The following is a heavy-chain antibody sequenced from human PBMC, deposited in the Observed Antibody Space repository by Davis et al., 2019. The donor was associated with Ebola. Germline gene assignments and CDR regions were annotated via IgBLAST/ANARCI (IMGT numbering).Heavy chain of an antibody. V-gene: IGHV3-15*01. Sequence: AGSLTLSCAASASTLSTACITRVRHAPGKGLEWFGRIKSKTDGGTTDYAAPVKGRFTISRDDSKNTLYLQMNSLKTEDTAVYYCTTERGSGWYYYYYGMDVWGQGTTVTVSS. CDR2: IKSKTDGGTT. CDR1: ASTLSTAC. D-gene: IGHD6-19*01. J-gene: IGHJ6*02. CDR3: TTERGSGWYYYYYGMDV.